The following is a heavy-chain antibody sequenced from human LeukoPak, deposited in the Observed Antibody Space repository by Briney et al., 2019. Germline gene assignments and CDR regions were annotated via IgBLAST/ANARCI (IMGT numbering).Heavy chain of an antibody. CDR2: IGIDSGNT. Sequence: GGSLRLSCTASGFPFIEYSMNWVRQVPGKGLEWIAYIGIDSGNTKYAGSVRGRFTISADKTKNSLYVQMNSLRVEDTAVYYCARDHNYAFDNWGQGTLVSVAS. CDR3: ARDHNYAFDN. J-gene: IGHJ4*02. D-gene: IGHD1-1*01. CDR1: GFPFIEYS. V-gene: IGHV3-48*01.